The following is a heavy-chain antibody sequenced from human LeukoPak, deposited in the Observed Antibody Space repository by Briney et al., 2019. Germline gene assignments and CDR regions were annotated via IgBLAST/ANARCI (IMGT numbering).Heavy chain of an antibody. V-gene: IGHV1-24*01. CDR3: ATSRGYCSSTSCSGAFDY. CDR2: FDPEDGET. J-gene: IGHJ4*02. CDR1: GYTLTELS. D-gene: IGHD2-2*01. Sequence: ASVKVSCKVSGYTLTELSMHWVRQAPGKGLEWMGGFDPEDGETIYAQKFQGRVTMTEDTSTDTAYMELSSLRSEDTAVYYCATSRGYCSSTSCSGAFDYWGQGTLVTVSS.